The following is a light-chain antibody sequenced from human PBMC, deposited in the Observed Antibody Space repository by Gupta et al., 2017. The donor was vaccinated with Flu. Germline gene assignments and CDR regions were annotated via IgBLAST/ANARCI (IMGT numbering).Light chain of an antibody. CDR2: LNSDGSH. J-gene: IGLJ3*02. CDR3: QTWGTGIRV. V-gene: IGLV4-69*01. Sequence: VKLTCTLSSGHSSYAIAWHQQQPGKGPRYLMKLNSDGSHTKGDGIPDRFSGSSSGAERYLTISSLQSEDEADYYCQTWGTGIRVFGGGTKLTVL. CDR1: SGHSSYA.